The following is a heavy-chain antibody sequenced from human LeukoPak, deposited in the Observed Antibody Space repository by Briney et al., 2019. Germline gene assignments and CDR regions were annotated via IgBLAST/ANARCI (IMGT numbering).Heavy chain of an antibody. CDR2: INPNSGGT. J-gene: IGHJ4*02. V-gene: IGHV1-2*02. D-gene: IGHD3/OR15-3a*01. CDR1: GYTFTSYG. Sequence: GASVKVSCKASGYTFTSYGISWVRQAPGQGLEWMGWINPNSGGTNYAQQFQGRVTMTTDTSISSVYMDLSRLRSDDTAVYYCARDVGGLGRGPLDYWGQGTLVTVSS. CDR3: ARDVGGLGRGPLDY.